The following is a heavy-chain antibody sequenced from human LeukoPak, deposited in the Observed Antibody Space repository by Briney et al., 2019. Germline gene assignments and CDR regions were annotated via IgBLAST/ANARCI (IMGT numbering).Heavy chain of an antibody. V-gene: IGHV3-30*03. Sequence: GGSLRLSCAASGFTFSSYGMHWVRQAPGKGLEWVAVISYDGSNKYYADSVKGRFTISRDNSKNTLYLQMNSLRAEDTAVYYCARGPYDFWSGYPQGYFDYWGXGTLVTVSS. CDR2: ISYDGSNK. CDR3: ARGPYDFWSGYPQGYFDY. CDR1: GFTFSSYG. J-gene: IGHJ4*01. D-gene: IGHD3-3*01.